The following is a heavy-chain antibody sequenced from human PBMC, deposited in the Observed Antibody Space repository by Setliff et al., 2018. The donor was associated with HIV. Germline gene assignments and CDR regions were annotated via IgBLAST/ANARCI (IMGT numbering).Heavy chain of an antibody. CDR1: GFTFSDYW. Sequence: PGGSLRLSCAASGFTFSDYWMHWVRQAPGKGLEWVSSISSGGGYIYYADSVKGRFTISRDSTKNSLYLQMNSLRAEGTAVYYCARDSGPYHDYVWGTYRPIYFQHWGQGTLVTVSS. D-gene: IGHD3-16*02. V-gene: IGHV3-21*01. J-gene: IGHJ1*01. CDR3: ARDSGPYHDYVWGTYRPIYFQH. CDR2: ISSGGGYI.